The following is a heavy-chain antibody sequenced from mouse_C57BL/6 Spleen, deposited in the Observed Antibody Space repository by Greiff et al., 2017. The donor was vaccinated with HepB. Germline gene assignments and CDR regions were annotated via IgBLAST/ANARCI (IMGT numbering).Heavy chain of an antibody. CDR1: EYEFPSHD. D-gene: IGHD2-2*01. CDR3: ARRGIYYGYDGWYFDV. CDR2: INSDGGST. Sequence: EVMLVESGGGLVQPGESLKLSCESNEYEFPSHDMSWVRKTPEKRLELVAAINSDGGSTYYPDTMERRFIISRDNTKKTLYLQMSSLRSEDTALYYCARRGIYYGYDGWYFDVWGTGTTVTVSS. V-gene: IGHV5-2*01. J-gene: IGHJ1*03.